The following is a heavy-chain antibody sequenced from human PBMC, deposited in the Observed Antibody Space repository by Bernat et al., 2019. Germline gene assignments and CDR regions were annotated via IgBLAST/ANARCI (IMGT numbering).Heavy chain of an antibody. J-gene: IGHJ4*02. CDR3: GRPHSTNSYCLDY. CDR2: ISADGSST. CDR1: GFTFSRSW. V-gene: IGHV3-74*01. Sequence: EEQLVESGGGLVQPGGSLRLSCAASGFTFSRSWMHWVRQVPGKGLVWVSRISADGSSTSYADSVKGRFTISRDHAKNTVSLQMNSLRVEDTAVYYCGRPHSTNSYCLDYWGQGTLVTVSS. D-gene: IGHD2-2*01.